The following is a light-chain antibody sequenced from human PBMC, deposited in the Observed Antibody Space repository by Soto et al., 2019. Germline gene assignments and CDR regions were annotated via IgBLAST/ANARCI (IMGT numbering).Light chain of an antibody. CDR3: QQNFSPLLT. Sequence: DIQMTQSPPSLSASIGDTVTITCRASQTITTYLNWFQQKPGKAPKLLIGAPPTLQSGVPSRFSGSGSGTDFTLTISSLQPEDSATYFCQQNFSPLLTFGGGTKLESK. V-gene: IGKV1-39*01. CDR1: QTITTY. J-gene: IGKJ4*01. CDR2: APP.